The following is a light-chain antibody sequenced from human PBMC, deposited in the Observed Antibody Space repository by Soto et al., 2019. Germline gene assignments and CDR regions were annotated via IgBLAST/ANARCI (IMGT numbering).Light chain of an antibody. CDR2: DAS. CDR1: QSVSSY. V-gene: IGKV3-11*01. J-gene: IGKJ4*01. CDR3: QQRSNWHPT. Sequence: EIVLTQSPATLSLSPGERATLSCRASQSVSSYLAWYQQKPAQAPRLLIYDASNRATGIPARFSGSGSGTDFTLTISSLEPEDFAVYYCQQRSNWHPTFGGGTKVEIK.